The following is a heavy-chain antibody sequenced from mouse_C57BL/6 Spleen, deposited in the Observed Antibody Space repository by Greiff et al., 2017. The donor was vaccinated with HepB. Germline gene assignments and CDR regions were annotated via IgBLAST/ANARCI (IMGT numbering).Heavy chain of an antibody. CDR1: GFTFSSYA. D-gene: IGHD3-3*01. V-gene: IGHV5-4*01. CDR2: ISDGGSYT. J-gene: IGHJ2*01. CDR3: ARDEGTGKDY. Sequence: DVKLVESGGGLVKPGGSLKLSCAASGFTFSSYAMSWVRQTPEKRLEWVATISDGGSYTYYPDNVKGRFTISRDNAKNNLYLQMSHLKSEDTAMYYCARDEGTGKDYWGQGTTLTVSS.